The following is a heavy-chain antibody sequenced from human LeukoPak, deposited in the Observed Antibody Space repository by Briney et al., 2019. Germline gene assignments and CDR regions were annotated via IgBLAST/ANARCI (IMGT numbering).Heavy chain of an antibody. CDR2: IYTSGST. J-gene: IGHJ4*02. CDR3: ARHAGGFRELTIDSSETFDY. CDR1: GGSISSYY. Sequence: PSETLSLTCTVSGGSISSYYWSWIRQPAGKGLEWIGRIYTSGSTNYNPSLKSRVTMSVDTSKNQFSLKLSSVTAADTAVYYCARHAGGFRELTIDSSETFDYWGQGTLVTVSS. V-gene: IGHV4-4*07. D-gene: IGHD3-10*01.